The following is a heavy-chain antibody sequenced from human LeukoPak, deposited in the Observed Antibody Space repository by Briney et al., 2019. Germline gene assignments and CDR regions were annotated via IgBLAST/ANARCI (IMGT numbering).Heavy chain of an antibody. CDR2: VNPNSGNT. CDR3: ARGASRSFDL. V-gene: IGHV1-8*03. D-gene: IGHD3-9*01. CDR1: GYTFTGYD. Sequence: ALVKVSCKASGYTFTGYDINWVRRATGQGLEWMGWVNPNSGNTGYTQKFQGRLTITRSTSTNTAYMELSSLRSGDTAVYFCARGASRSFDLWGQGTLITVSS. J-gene: IGHJ4*02.